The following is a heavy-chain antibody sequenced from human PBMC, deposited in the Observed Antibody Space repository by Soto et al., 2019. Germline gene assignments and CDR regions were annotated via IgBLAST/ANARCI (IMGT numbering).Heavy chain of an antibody. J-gene: IGHJ4*02. CDR1: GGTFSSYT. CDR3: ARDGGGVVPAAFFAY. CDR2: IIPILGIA. Sequence: QVQLVQSGAEVKKPGSSVKVSCKASGGTFSSYTISWVRQAPGQGLEWMGRIIPILGIANYAQKFQGRVTITADTSTRQADMELSSLRSEDTAVYYCARDGGGVVPAAFFAYWGQGTLVTVSS. V-gene: IGHV1-69*08. D-gene: IGHD2-2*01.